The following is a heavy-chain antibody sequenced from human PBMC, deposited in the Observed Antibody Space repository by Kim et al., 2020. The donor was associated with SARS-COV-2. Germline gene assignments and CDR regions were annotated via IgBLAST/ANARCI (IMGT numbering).Heavy chain of an antibody. V-gene: IGHV3-48*02. CDR2: ISSSSSTI. Sequence: GGSLRLSCAASGFTFSSYSMTWVRQAPGKGLEWVSYISSSSSTIYYADSVKGRFTISRDNAKNSLYLQMNSLRDEDTAVYYCARGTGWVRLLINYYSMDGWGEGDTFSVSS. J-gene: IGHJ6*03. D-gene: IGHD5-12*01. CDR3: ARGTGWVRLLINYYSMDG. CDR1: GFTFSSYS.